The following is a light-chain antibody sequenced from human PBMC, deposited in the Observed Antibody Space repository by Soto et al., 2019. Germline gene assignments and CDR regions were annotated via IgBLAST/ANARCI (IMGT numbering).Light chain of an antibody. CDR2: AAD. J-gene: IGKJ2*01. Sequence: TQAPSLLSASVGDRVTITCRASPSIGSYLNWYQHKPGEAPKLLIFAADTLKSGVPSRFSGSGFNKEFTLTVTSLLPEDFATYYCQQNYDVPYTFGLGTRVEIK. CDR1: PSIGSY. CDR3: QQNYDVPYT. V-gene: IGKV1-39*01.